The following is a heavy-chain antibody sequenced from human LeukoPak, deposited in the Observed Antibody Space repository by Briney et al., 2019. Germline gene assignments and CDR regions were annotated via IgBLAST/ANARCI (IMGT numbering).Heavy chain of an antibody. Sequence: PSETLSLTCAVYGGSFSGYYWSWIRQAPGKGLEWVSSISSSSSYIYYADSVKGRFTISRDNAKNSLYLQMNSLRAEDTAVYYCARDTSGWYSGDYWGQGTLVTVSS. D-gene: IGHD6-19*01. CDR1: GGSFSGYY. J-gene: IGHJ4*02. CDR3: ARDTSGWYSGDY. CDR2: ISSSSSYI. V-gene: IGHV3-21*01.